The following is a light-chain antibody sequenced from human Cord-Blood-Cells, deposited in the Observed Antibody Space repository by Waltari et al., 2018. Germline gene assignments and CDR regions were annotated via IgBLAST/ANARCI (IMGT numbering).Light chain of an antibody. CDR1: SSDVGGYNY. J-gene: IGLJ1*01. V-gene: IGLV2-14*01. CDR3: SSYTSSSTYV. Sequence: QSALTQPASVSGSPGQSITISCTGNSSDVGGYNYVSWYQQHPGKAPKLMFYDVSNRPSGVSNRCSGSKSGNTASLTISGLQAEDEADYYCSSYTSSSTYVFGTGTKVTVL. CDR2: DVS.